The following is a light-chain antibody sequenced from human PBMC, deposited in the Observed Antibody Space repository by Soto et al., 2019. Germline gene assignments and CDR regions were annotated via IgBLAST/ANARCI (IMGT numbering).Light chain of an antibody. CDR3: SSYTISSTPSIMV. J-gene: IGLJ1*01. Sequence: QSALTQPASVSGSPGQSITISCTGTSSDVGGYNYVSWYQQHPGKAPKLMIYEVSNRPSGVSNRFSGSKSGNTASLTISGLQAEDEADYYCSSYTISSTPSIMVFGTGTKLTVL. CDR2: EVS. CDR1: SSDVGGYNY. V-gene: IGLV2-14*01.